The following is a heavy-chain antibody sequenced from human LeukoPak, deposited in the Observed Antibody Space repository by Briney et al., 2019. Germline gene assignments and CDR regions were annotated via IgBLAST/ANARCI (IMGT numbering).Heavy chain of an antibody. J-gene: IGHJ4*02. CDR3: AKDLWRNGYEIFDD. Sequence: PGGSLRLSCAASGFTFSSYAMGWVRQVPGKGLEWVSTISDSGGSTHYPDSVKSRFTISRDNSKNTLYLQMNSLRAEDTAVYYCAKDLWRNGYEIFDDWGQGTLVTVSS. CDR2: ISDSGGST. CDR1: GFTFSSYA. D-gene: IGHD5-12*01. V-gene: IGHV3-23*01.